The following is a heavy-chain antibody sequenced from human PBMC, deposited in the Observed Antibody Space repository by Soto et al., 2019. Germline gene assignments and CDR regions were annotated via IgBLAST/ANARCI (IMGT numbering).Heavy chain of an antibody. CDR1: GFTFSSYA. CDR2: ISGSGGST. Sequence: GGSLRLSCAASGFTFSSYAMSWVRQAPGKGLEWVSAISGSGGSTYYADSVKGRFTISRDNSKNTLYLQMNSLRAEDTAVYYCAKDVSITIFGVAQTIYYFDYWGQGTLVTVSS. D-gene: IGHD3-3*01. V-gene: IGHV3-23*01. CDR3: AKDVSITIFGVAQTIYYFDY. J-gene: IGHJ4*02.